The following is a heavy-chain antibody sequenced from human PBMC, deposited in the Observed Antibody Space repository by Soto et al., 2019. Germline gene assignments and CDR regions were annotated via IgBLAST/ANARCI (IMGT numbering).Heavy chain of an antibody. CDR1: GGTFNTYT. CDR2: VVPMYDSV. J-gene: IGHJ4*02. D-gene: IGHD3-10*01. V-gene: IGHV1-69*06. CDR3: ASWRSYSGSYCFDY. Sequence: SVKVSCKASGGTFNTYTINWVRQAPGRGLEWMGQVVPMYDSVNYAETFQGRLTITADKSTNIAYMELSSLRSEDTALYFCASWRSYSGSYCFDYWGQGTLVTVSS.